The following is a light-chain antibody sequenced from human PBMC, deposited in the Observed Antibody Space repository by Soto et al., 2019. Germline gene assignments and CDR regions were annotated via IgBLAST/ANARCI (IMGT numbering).Light chain of an antibody. CDR2: AAS. V-gene: IGKV1-39*01. J-gene: IGKJ4*01. CDR3: QQSYGTPLP. Sequence: DMEMTQSPSSLSASVGDRVTITCRASQSISNYLNWYQHKPGKVPKLLIYAASSLQSGVPTRFSGSGSGTDFTRTIHSLQPEDFATYYCQQSYGTPLPFGGGAKIEIK. CDR1: QSISNY.